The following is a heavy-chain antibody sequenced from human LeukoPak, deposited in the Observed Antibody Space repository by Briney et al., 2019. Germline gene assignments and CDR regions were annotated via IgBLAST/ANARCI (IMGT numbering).Heavy chain of an antibody. Sequence: GGSLRLSCAASGFTFSSYDMHSVRQATGKGLEWVSAIGTAGDTYYPGSVKGRFTISRENAKNSLYLQMNSLRAGDTAVYYCARGAAAAGTMDYWGQGTLVTVSS. V-gene: IGHV3-13*01. CDR1: GFTFSSYD. J-gene: IGHJ4*02. CDR3: ARGAAAAGTMDY. D-gene: IGHD6-13*01. CDR2: IGTAGDT.